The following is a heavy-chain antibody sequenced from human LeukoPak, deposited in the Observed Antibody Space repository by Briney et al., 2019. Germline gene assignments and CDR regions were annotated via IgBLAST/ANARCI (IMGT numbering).Heavy chain of an antibody. CDR3: ARTRKDYYDSSSYLDAFDI. Sequence: SETLSLTCTVSGGSISSYYWSWIRQPPGKGLEWIGYIYYSGSTNYNPSLKSRVTISVDTSKSQFSLKLSSVTAADTAVYYCARTRKDYYDSSSYLDAFDIWGQGTMVIVYS. D-gene: IGHD3-22*01. J-gene: IGHJ3*02. CDR1: GGSISSYY. V-gene: IGHV4-59*01. CDR2: IYYSGST.